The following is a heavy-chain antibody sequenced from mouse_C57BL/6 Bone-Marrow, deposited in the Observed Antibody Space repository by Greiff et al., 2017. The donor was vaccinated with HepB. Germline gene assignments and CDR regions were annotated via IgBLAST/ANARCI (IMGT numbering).Heavy chain of an antibody. V-gene: IGHV1-56*01. D-gene: IGHD1-1*01. CDR1: GYTFNSHW. CDR2: IFPGSGST. CDR3: ARRCYYAYYFDY. Sequence: VQLQQSGPELVRPGASVKISCKAPGYTFNSHWMQWVRQRPGQGLEWIGEIFPGSGSTYYNEKFKGKATLTVDTSSSTAYMQLSSLTSEDSAVYFCARRCYYAYYFDYWGQGTTLTVSS. J-gene: IGHJ2*01.